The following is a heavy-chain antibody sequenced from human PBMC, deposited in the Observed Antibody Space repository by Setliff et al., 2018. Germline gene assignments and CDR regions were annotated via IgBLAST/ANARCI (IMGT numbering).Heavy chain of an antibody. CDR2: ISSTGDDI. Sequence: GGSLRLSCAASGFSLNSFRMTWIRQPPGKGLEWVSSISSTGDDIYYADPVKGRFTISRDNAENSLYLQMNSLRVEDTAVYYCARDHYDFWSGDPKKWFDAWGQGTLVTVSS. CDR3: ARDHYDFWSGDPKKWFDA. V-gene: IGHV3-21*01. CDR1: GFSLNSFR. J-gene: IGHJ5*02. D-gene: IGHD3-3*01.